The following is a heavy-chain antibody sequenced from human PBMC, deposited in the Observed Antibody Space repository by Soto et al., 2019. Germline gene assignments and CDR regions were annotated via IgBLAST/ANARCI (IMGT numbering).Heavy chain of an antibody. D-gene: IGHD3-3*01. CDR1: GGSISSYY. V-gene: IGHV4-59*01. J-gene: IGHJ4*02. Sequence: SETLSLTCSVSGGSISSYYWSWIRQPPGKGLEWIGYIYYSGSTNYNPSLKSRVSISLDTSKTQFSLKVSSVTAADTAIYYCARATSDIGPDYWGQGTLVTVSS. CDR3: ARATSDIGPDY. CDR2: IYYSGST.